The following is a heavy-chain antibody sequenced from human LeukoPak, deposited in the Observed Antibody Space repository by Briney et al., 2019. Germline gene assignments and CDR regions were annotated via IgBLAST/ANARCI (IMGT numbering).Heavy chain of an antibody. D-gene: IGHD3-22*01. CDR2: INSDGSWT. Sequence: GGSLRLSCAASGNYWMHWVRQAPGKGLVWVSHINSDGSWTSYADSVKGRFTISKDNAKNTVYLQLSSLRVEDTAVYYCVREGYYDSGGPFSGYFDYWGRGDLVTVSS. V-gene: IGHV3-74*01. CDR3: VREGYYDSGGPFSGYFDY. CDR1: GNYW. J-gene: IGHJ4*02.